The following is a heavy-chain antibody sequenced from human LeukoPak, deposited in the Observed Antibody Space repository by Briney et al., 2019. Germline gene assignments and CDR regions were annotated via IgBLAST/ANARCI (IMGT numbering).Heavy chain of an antibody. Sequence: SETLSLTCTVSGGSMNTYYWTWIRQPPGKGLEWIGHIHYSGSTDYNPSLKSRVTISVDTPKNQFSLRLSSVTAADTAVYYCARFGARRLVRGYYYYMDVWGKGTTVTVSS. CDR2: IHYSGST. V-gene: IGHV4-59*01. J-gene: IGHJ6*03. CDR3: ARFGARRLVRGYYYYMDV. CDR1: GGSMNTYY. D-gene: IGHD2-8*02.